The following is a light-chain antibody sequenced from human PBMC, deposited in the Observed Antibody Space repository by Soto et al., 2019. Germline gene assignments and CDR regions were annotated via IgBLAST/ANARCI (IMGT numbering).Light chain of an antibody. CDR1: SSDVGGYNY. V-gene: IGLV2-14*01. Sequence: QSALTQPASASGSPGQSITISCTRTSSDVGGYNYVSWYQQHPGKAPKPMIYDVTNRPSGVSNRFSGSKSGSTASLTISGLQAEDEADYDACSYTGSGTPLVFGAGTEVTVL. CDR3: CSYTGSGTPLV. CDR2: DVT. J-gene: IGLJ3*02.